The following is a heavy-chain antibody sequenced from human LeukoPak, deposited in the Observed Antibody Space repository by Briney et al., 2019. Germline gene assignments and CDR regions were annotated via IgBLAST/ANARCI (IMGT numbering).Heavy chain of an antibody. CDR3: ARAGYPLPQLPHY. Sequence: SETLSLTCTVSGGSISSYYWSWIRQPPGKGLEWIGYIYYSGSTNYNPSLKSRVTISVDTSKNQFSLKLSSVTAADTAVYYCARAGYPLPQLPHYWGQGTLVTVSS. V-gene: IGHV4-59*01. CDR1: GGSISSYY. CDR2: IYYSGST. D-gene: IGHD3-9*01. J-gene: IGHJ4*02.